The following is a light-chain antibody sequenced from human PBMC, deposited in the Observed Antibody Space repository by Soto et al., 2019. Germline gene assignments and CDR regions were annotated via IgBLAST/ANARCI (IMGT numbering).Light chain of an antibody. V-gene: IGKV3-15*01. J-gene: IGKJ2*01. CDR3: QQSNNWPYT. CDR1: QSVSHN. CDR2: GAS. Sequence: EIVMTQSPGTLSVSPGERATLSCRASQSVSHNLAWYQQKPGQAPRLLFYGASTRATGIPARFSGSGSGTDFTLTISSLQSEDFAVYYCQQSNNWPYTFGQGTKLEIE.